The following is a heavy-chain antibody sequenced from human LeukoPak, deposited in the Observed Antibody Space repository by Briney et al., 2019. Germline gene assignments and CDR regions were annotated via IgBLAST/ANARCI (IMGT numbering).Heavy chain of an antibody. CDR3: ARVRVADYYDSSGYYYGDYYYYMDV. V-gene: IGHV4-39*07. CDR2: IYYSGNT. J-gene: IGHJ6*03. CDR1: GVSISSSNSY. Sequence: SETLSLTCTVSGVSISSSNSYWGWIRQPPGKELEWIGSIYYSGNTYYNASLKSQVSISIDTSKNQFSLKLSSVTAADTAVYYCARVRVADYYDSSGYYYGDYYYYMDVWGKGTTVTISS. D-gene: IGHD3-22*01.